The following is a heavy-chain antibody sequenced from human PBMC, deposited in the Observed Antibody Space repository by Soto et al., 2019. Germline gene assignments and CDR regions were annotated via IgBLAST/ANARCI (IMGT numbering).Heavy chain of an antibody. CDR1: GCSISSYY. CDR2: IYYSGST. J-gene: IGHJ5*02. V-gene: IGHV4-59*01. D-gene: IGHD3-10*01. Sequence: SETLSLTCTVSGCSISSYYWSSIRQPTGKGLEWIGYIYYSGSTNYNPSLKSRVTISVDTSKNQFSLKLSSVTAADTAVYYCARTNYFGSGSYQNWFDPWGQGTLVTVSS. CDR3: ARTNYFGSGSYQNWFDP.